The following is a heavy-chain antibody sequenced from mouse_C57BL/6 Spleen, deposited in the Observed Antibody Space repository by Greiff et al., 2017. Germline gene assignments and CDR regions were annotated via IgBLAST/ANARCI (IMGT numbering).Heavy chain of an antibody. Sequence: VQLQQSGPELVKPGASVKISCKASGYSFTGYYMNWVKQSPEKSLEWIGEINPSTGGTTYNQKFKAKATLTVDKSSSTAYMQLKSLTSEDSAVYYCASYYGYDGYAMDYWGQGTSVTVSS. CDR2: INPSTGGT. V-gene: IGHV1-42*01. CDR3: ASYYGYDGYAMDY. J-gene: IGHJ4*01. CDR1: GYSFTGYY. D-gene: IGHD2-2*01.